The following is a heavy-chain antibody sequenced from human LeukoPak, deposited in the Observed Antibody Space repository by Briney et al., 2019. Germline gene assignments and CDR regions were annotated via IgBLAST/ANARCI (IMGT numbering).Heavy chain of an antibody. Sequence: GASVKVSCKVSGYTLTELSMHWVRQAPGKGLEWMGGFDPEDGETIYAQKFQGRVTMTEDTSTDTAYMELSSLRSEDTAVYYCATKAETHQHFKSVTPFDYWGQGTLVTVSS. D-gene: IGHD3-3*02. CDR2: FDPEDGET. CDR1: GYTLTELS. CDR3: ATKAETHQHFKSVTPFDY. J-gene: IGHJ4*02. V-gene: IGHV1-24*01.